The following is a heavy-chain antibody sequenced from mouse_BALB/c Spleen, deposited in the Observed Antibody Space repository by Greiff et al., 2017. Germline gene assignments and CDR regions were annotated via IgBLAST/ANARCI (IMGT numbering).Heavy chain of an antibody. CDR1: GYSITSGYY. CDR2: ISYDGSN. J-gene: IGHJ2*01. V-gene: IGHV3-6*02. CDR3: ARENGNYVVFDY. D-gene: IGHD2-1*01. Sequence: DVKLVESGPGLVKPSQSLSLTCSVTGYSITSGYYWNWIRQFPGNKLEWMGYISYDGSNNYNPSLKNRISITRDTSKNQFFLKLNSVTTEDTATYYCARENGNYVVFDYWGQGTTLTVSS.